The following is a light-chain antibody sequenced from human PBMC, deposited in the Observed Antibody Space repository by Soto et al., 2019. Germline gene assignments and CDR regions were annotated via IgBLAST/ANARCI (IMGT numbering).Light chain of an antibody. CDR3: CSYTTSSTYV. V-gene: IGLV2-14*02. J-gene: IGLJ1*01. Sequence: QSVLAQPASVSGSPGQSITISCTGTSSDVGNYKLVSWYQQHPDKAPKLMIYEVSNRPSGVSNRFSGSKSGNTASLTISGLQAEDEADYYCCSYTTSSTYVFGTGTKVTVL. CDR2: EVS. CDR1: SSDVGNYKL.